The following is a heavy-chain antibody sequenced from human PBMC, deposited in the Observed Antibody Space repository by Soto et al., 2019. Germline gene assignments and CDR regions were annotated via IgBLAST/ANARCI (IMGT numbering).Heavy chain of an antibody. CDR1: GGSIRSYY. Sequence: SETLSLTCTVSGGSIRSYYWSWIRQPPGKGLEWIGYIYYSGSTNYNPSLKSRVTISVDTSKDQFSLKLSSVTAADTAVYYCARGIAAAGMGYWGQGTLVTVS. CDR3: ARGIAAAGMGY. V-gene: IGHV4-59*01. D-gene: IGHD6-13*01. J-gene: IGHJ4*02. CDR2: IYYSGST.